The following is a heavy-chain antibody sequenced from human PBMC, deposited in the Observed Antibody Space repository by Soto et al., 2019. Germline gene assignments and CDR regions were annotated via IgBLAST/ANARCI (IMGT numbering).Heavy chain of an antibody. V-gene: IGHV4-31*03. D-gene: IGHD3-22*01. CDR1: GGSISVGYY. CDR2: IFYSGST. J-gene: IGHJ5*02. CDR3: ARRDRSGYSYWLDT. Sequence: SETLSLTCTVSGGSISVGYYWSWIRQHPGKGLEWIGSIFYSGSTSYNPSLKSRLTISVDRSKSQFSLNLSSVTAADTAVYYCARRDRSGYSYWLDTWGQGTLVTVSS.